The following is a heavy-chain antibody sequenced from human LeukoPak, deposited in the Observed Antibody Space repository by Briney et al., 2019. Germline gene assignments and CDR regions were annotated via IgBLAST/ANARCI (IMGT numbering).Heavy chain of an antibody. V-gene: IGHV3-48*03. J-gene: IGHJ4*02. CDR1: GFTFSSYQ. Sequence: GGSLRLSCAASGFTFSSYQMNWVRQAPGKGLEWVSYISDSVSTIYYADSVKGRFTISRDNAKNSLLLQMTSLRAEDTAVYYCARFGMGTTSFDYWGQGTLVTVSS. CDR3: ARFGMGTTSFDY. D-gene: IGHD1-7*01. CDR2: ISDSVSTI.